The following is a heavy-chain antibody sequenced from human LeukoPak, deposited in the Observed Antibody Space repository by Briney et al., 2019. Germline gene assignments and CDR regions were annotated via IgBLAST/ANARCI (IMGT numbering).Heavy chain of an antibody. D-gene: IGHD2-21*02. V-gene: IGHV1-46*01. CDR1: GYTFTSYY. Sequence: ASVKVSCKASGYTFTSYYMHWVRQAPGQGLEWTGIINPSGGCTSYAQKFQGRVTMTRDTSTSTVYMELSSLRSEDTAVYYCARVGRVVTANDAFDIWGQGTMVTVSS. CDR2: INPSGGCT. CDR3: ARVGRVVTANDAFDI. J-gene: IGHJ3*02.